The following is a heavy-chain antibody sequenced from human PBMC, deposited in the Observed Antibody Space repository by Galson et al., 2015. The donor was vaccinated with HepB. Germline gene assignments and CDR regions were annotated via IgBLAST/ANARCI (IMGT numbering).Heavy chain of an antibody. CDR1: GYTFTGYD. Sequence: SVKVSCKASGYTFTGYDMHRVQQAPGQGLEWMGWINPNSGGTNYAQKFQGRVTMTRDTSISTAYMELSRLRSDDTAVYYCARDQLRCSSTSCHNWFDPWGQGTLVTVSS. CDR3: ARDQLRCSSTSCHNWFDP. D-gene: IGHD2-2*01. CDR2: INPNSGGT. J-gene: IGHJ5*02. V-gene: IGHV1-2*02.